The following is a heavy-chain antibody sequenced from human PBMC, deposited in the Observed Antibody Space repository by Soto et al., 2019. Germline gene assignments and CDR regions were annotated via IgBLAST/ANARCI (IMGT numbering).Heavy chain of an antibody. D-gene: IGHD3-10*01. CDR1: GGSISSYY. CDR2: IYYSGST. Sequence: QVQLQESGPGLVKPSETLSLTCTVSGGSISSYYRSWILQPPGKGLEWIGYIYYSGSTNYNPSLKSRVTISVDTSKNQFALKLSSVTAADTAVYYCARVWGGAFDIWGHETMVTVSS. CDR3: ARVWGGAFDI. V-gene: IGHV4-59*01. J-gene: IGHJ3*02.